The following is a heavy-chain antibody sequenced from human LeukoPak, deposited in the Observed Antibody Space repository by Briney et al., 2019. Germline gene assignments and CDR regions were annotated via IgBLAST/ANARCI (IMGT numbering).Heavy chain of an antibody. CDR3: ARGHRGGGSYSYYYYYMDV. V-gene: IGHV4-59*01. D-gene: IGHD1-26*01. J-gene: IGHJ6*03. CDR2: IYYSGST. Sequence: SEALSLTCTVSGGSISSYYWSWIRQPPGKGLEWIGYIYYSGSTNYNPSLKSRVTISVDTSKNQFSLKLSSVTAADTAVYYCARGHRGGGSYSYYYYYMDVWGKGTTVTVSS. CDR1: GGSISSYY.